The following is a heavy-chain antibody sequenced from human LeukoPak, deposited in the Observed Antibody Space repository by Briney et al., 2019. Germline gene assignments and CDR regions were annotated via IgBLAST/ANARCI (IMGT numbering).Heavy chain of an antibody. V-gene: IGHV3-15*01. CDR2: IKSKTDGGTT. CDR3: TTERRACFFDS. Sequence: GGSRRRTCAASGFTFSNAWMSWVRQAPAKGQDWVGHIKSKTDGGTTDYGGLVIGRLRISRDDSKNTLHLQVDSLTTDDTAVYYCTTERRACFFDSWGQGTLVTVSS. CDR1: GFTFSNAW. J-gene: IGHJ4*02. D-gene: IGHD3-16*01.